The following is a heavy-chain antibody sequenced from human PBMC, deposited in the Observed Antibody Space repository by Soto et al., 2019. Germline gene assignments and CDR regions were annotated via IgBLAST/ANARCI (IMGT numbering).Heavy chain of an antibody. V-gene: IGHV4-30-4*01. J-gene: IGHJ3*02. CDR1: GGSISTQNYF. Sequence: SETLSLTCSVSGGSISTQNYFWSWIRQSPGKGLEWVGYIHYTGIVHYNPSLMSRTTISIDTSKNQFSLRLSSVTAADTAVYYCAREVIAVAATDDFDIWGQGTLVTVS. D-gene: IGHD6-19*01. CDR2: IHYTGIV. CDR3: AREVIAVAATDDFDI.